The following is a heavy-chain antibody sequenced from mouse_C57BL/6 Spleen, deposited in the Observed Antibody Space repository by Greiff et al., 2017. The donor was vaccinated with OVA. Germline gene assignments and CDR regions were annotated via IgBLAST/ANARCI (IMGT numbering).Heavy chain of an antibody. CDR2: ISDGGSYT. CDR3: ARDHDYYGSSFDY. CDR1: GFTFSSYA. J-gene: IGHJ2*01. V-gene: IGHV5-4*01. D-gene: IGHD1-1*01. Sequence: EVKLQESGGGLVKPGGSLKLSCAASGFTFSSYAMSWVRQTPEKRLEWVATISDGGSYTYYPDNVKGRFTISRDNAKNNLYLQMSHLKSEDTAMYYCARDHDYYGSSFDYWGQGTTLTVSS.